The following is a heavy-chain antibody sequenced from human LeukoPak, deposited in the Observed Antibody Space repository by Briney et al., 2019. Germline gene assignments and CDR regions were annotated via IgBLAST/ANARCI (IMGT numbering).Heavy chain of an antibody. CDR2: IKQDGSKK. V-gene: IGHV3-7*01. D-gene: IGHD7-27*01. CDR3: TKDPPLTGGVYSAH. J-gene: IGHJ4*02. Sequence: TGGSLRLSCVASGFPFSSYWMTWVRQAPGKGLEWVANIKQDGSKKSYVDSVKGRFTISRDNAKNSLYLQMNSLRAEDTAIYYCTKDPPLTGGVYSAHWGQGTLVTVSS. CDR1: GFPFSSYW.